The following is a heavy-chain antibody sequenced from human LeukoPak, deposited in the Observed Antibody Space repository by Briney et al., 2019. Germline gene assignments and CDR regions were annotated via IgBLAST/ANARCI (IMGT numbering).Heavy chain of an antibody. CDR2: IYYSGTT. CDR3: ARGRYYYDSSGYYYDNWFDP. Sequence: SETLSLTCTVSGVSISSYHWSWIRQPPGKGLQYIGFIYYSGTTKYNPSLKSRATISVDTSKNQFSLKLTSVTAADTAVYYCARGRYYYDSSGYYYDNWFDPWGQGTLVTVSS. J-gene: IGHJ5*02. V-gene: IGHV4-59*01. D-gene: IGHD3-22*01. CDR1: GVSISSYH.